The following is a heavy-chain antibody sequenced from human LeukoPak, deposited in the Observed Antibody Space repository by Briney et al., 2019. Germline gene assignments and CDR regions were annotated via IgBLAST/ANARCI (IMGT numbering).Heavy chain of an antibody. CDR1: GGSISSSSYY. V-gene: IGHV4-39*01. CDR3: ASPSSSSSTYDY. CDR2: INYNGNT. D-gene: IGHD6-6*01. Sequence: KPSETLSLTCSVSGGSISSSSYYWGWIRQPPGKGLEWIGSINYNGNTYYNASLKSRVTISVDTSKNQFSLKLSSVTAADTAAYYCASPSSSSSTYDYWGQGTLVIVSS. J-gene: IGHJ4*02.